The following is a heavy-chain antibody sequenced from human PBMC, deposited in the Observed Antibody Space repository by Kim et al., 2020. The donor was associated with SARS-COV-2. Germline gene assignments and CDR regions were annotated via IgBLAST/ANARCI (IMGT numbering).Heavy chain of an antibody. Sequence: SETLSLICTVSGVSISSFYWSWIRQSPGKGLEWIGYIYESGSTSYNPSLKTRVTISGDTSTNQFSLNLRSVTAAATAVYYCARHNHYYDSVRYFDLWGRG. J-gene: IGHJ2*01. V-gene: IGHV4-59*08. CDR2: IYESGST. D-gene: IGHD3-22*01. CDR3: ARHNHYYDSVRYFDL. CDR1: GVSISSFY.